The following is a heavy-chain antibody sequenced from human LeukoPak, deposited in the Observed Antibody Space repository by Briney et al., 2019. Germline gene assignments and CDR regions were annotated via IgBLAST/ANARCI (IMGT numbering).Heavy chain of an antibody. CDR2: IYTSEST. CDR1: DGSISSGSYY. V-gene: IGHV4-61*02. J-gene: IGHJ4*02. CDR3: ARDSHYDSSGYGY. Sequence: SQTLSLTCTVSDGSISSGSYYWSWIRQPAGKGLEWIGRIYTSESTNYNPSLKSRVTISVDTSKNQFSLKLSSVTAADTAVYYCARDSHYDSSGYGYWGQGTLVTVSS. D-gene: IGHD3-22*01.